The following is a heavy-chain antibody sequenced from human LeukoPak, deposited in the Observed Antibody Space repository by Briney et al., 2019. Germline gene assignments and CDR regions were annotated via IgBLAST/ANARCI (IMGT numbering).Heavy chain of an antibody. CDR2: INDKGNII. V-gene: IGHV3-11*01. CDR1: GFTFSNYY. CDR3: ARENWGSLPH. J-gene: IGHJ4*02. Sequence: GGSLRLSSAASGFTFSNYYMSWIRQAPGKGLEWISYINDKGNIIDHAASVKGRFTISRDNAKNLLYLEINSLRVEDTAVYYCARENWGSLPHWGQGTLVTVSS. D-gene: IGHD3-16*01.